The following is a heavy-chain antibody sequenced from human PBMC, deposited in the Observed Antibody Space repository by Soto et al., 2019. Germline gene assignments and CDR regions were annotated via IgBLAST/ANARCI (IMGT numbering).Heavy chain of an antibody. Sequence: ITLKESGPTLVKPTQTLTLTCTFSGFSLNTNGVGVGWIRQPPGKALEWLALIYWDDDKRYSPSLKSRLTITKYASQVQVVLIMNNMDPVDTATYYCAHTHTILRSFLNWFGSLGHGTLVTVSS. J-gene: IGHJ5*01. D-gene: IGHD3-9*01. CDR3: AHTHTILRSFLNWFGS. CDR1: GFSLNTNGVG. V-gene: IGHV2-5*02. CDR2: IYWDDDK.